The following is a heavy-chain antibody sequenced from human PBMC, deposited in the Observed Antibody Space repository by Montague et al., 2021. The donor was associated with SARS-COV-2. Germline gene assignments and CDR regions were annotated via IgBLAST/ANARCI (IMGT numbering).Heavy chain of an antibody. D-gene: IGHD3-9*01. J-gene: IGHJ6*02. CDR3: ARHPVFRYCDWLPWFGGMDV. CDR1: GGSISSSSYY. Sequence: SETLSLTCTVSGGSISSSSYYWGWIRQPPGKGLEWIGCIYYSGSTYYNPSLKSRVTISVDTSKNQFSLKLSSVTAADTAVYYCARHPVFRYCDWLPWFGGMDVWGQGTPVTVSS. CDR2: IYYSGST. V-gene: IGHV4-39*01.